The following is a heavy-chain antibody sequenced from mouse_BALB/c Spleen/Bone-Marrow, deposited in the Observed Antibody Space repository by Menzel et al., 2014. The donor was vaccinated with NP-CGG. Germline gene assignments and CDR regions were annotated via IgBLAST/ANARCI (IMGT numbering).Heavy chain of an antibody. V-gene: IGHV14-3*02. D-gene: IGHD2-4*01. CDR1: GFNIKDTY. Sequence: VQLKQSGAELMKPGASVKLSCTASGFNIKDTYMHWVKQRPEQGLEWIGRIDPANGNTKYDPKFQGKATITADTSSNTAYLQLSSLTSEDTAVYYCATMITDWYFDVWGAGATVTVSS. CDR3: ATMITDWYFDV. CDR2: IDPANGNT. J-gene: IGHJ1*01.